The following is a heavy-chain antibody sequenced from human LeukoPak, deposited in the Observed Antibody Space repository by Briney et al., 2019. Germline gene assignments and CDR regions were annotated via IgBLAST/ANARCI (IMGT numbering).Heavy chain of an antibody. D-gene: IGHD3-9*01. Sequence: GGSLRLSCAASGFTFSSCAMSWVHQAPGKGLEWASGISGSGDSTDYADSVRGRFTISRDNSKNTLYLQINSLRAEDTAVYYCAKPPSDNLLTGSLYYFDYWGQGTLVTVSS. V-gene: IGHV3-23*01. CDR2: ISGSGDST. CDR3: AKPPSDNLLTGSLYYFDY. J-gene: IGHJ4*02. CDR1: GFTFSSCA.